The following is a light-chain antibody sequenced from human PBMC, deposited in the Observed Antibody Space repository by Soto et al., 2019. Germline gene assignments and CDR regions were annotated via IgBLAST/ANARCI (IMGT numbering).Light chain of an antibody. J-gene: IGKJ5*01. CDR1: QSVRSN. Sequence: EIVLTQSRGTVYVSPGERATLSCRASQSVRSNLAWYQHKPGQAPRLLIYDGSTRALGIPARFSGSESGTEFTLTISSLQSEDFAVYFCQQYDDWPITFGQGTRLEIK. V-gene: IGKV3-15*01. CDR2: DGS. CDR3: QQYDDWPIT.